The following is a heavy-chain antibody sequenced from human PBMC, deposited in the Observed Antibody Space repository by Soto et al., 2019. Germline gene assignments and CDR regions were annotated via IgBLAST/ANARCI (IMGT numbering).Heavy chain of an antibody. Sequence: AGVTVSCKASGYPFTSYGISWVRQAPGQGLEWMGWISAYNGNTNYAQKLQGRVTMTTDTSTGTAYMGLRSLRSADTAVYYCERDLGIAGAYYFGDWGQGTLVTVSS. CDR1: GYPFTSYG. D-gene: IGHD6-19*01. CDR2: ISAYNGNT. CDR3: ERDLGIAGAYYFGD. V-gene: IGHV1-18*01. J-gene: IGHJ4*02.